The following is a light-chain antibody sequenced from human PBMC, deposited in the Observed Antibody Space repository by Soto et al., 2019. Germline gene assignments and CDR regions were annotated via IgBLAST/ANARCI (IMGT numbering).Light chain of an antibody. CDR2: GAS. CDR1: QSVSSSY. V-gene: IGKV3-20*01. CDR3: QQYNSYSWT. Sequence: EIVLTQSPGTLSLSPGERATLSCRASQSVSSSYLAWYQQKPGQAPRPLIYGASSMAIGIPYRFSGSGSGTDFTLTISSLQPDDFATYYCQQYNSYSWTFGQGTKVDIK. J-gene: IGKJ1*01.